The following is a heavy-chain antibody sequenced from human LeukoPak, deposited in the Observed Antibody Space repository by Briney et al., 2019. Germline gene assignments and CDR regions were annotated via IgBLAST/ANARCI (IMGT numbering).Heavy chain of an antibody. CDR3: VRHASPGPNSFDY. CDR2: LYNDGST. CDR1: GFTVSSHH. J-gene: IGHJ4*02. V-gene: IGHV3-66*04. Sequence: GGSLRLSCAASGFTVSSHHLSWVRQAPGKGLEWVSVLYNDGSTYYADSVKGRFTISRDNSRNTLYLQMDRLRAEDTAVYYCVRHASPGPNSFDYWGQGTLVTVSS. D-gene: IGHD4-23*01.